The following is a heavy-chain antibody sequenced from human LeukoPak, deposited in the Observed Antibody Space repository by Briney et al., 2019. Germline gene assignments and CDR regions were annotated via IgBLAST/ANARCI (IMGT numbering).Heavy chain of an antibody. CDR2: ISSSSSYI. J-gene: IGHJ5*02. CDR3: ARGSSSWA. CDR1: GFTFTNYA. V-gene: IGHV3-21*01. Sequence: PGASLRLSCAASGFTFTNYAMYWVRQAPGKGLEWVSSISSSSSYIYYADSVKGRFTISRDNAKNSLYLQMNSLRAEDTAVYYCARGSSSWAWGQGTLVTVSS. D-gene: IGHD6-13*01.